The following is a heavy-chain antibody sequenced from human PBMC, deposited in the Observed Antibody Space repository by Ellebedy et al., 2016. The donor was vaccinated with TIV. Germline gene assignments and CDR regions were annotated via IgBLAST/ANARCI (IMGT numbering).Heavy chain of an antibody. CDR2: MNPNSGNT. V-gene: IGHV1-8*01. CDR1: GYTFTSYD. CDR3: ASTRGYCSGGSCYSYNWFDP. D-gene: IGHD2-15*01. J-gene: IGHJ5*02. Sequence: ASVKVSCXASGYTFTSYDINWVRQATGQGLEWMGWMNPNSGNTGYAQKFQGRVTMTRNTSISTAYMELSSLRSEDTAVYYCASTRGYCSGGSCYSYNWFDPWGQGTLVTVSS.